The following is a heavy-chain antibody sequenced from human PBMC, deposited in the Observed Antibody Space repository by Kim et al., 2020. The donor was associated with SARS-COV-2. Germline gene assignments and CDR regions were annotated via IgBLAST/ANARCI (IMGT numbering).Heavy chain of an antibody. V-gene: IGHV4-61*01. CDR1: GGSVSSGSYY. CDR2: IYYSGST. J-gene: IGHJ4*02. D-gene: IGHD1-26*01. CDR3: ARVFGGSYADY. Sequence: SETLSLTCTVSGGSVSSGSYYWSWIRQPPGKGLEWIGYIYYSGSTNYNPSLKSRVTISVDTSKNQFSLKLSSVTAADTAVYYCARVFGGSYADYWGQGTLVTVSS.